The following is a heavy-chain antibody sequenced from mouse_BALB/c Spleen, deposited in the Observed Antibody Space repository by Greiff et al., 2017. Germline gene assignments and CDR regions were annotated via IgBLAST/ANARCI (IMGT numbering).Heavy chain of an antibody. D-gene: IGHD1-1*01. J-gene: IGHJ2*01. CDR3: ARGSYYGSSSYYFDY. Sequence: EVKLMESGGGLVKPGGSLKLSCAASGFTFSSYAMSWVRQTPEKRLEWVASISSGGSTYYPDSVKGRFTISRDNARNILYLQMSSLRSEDTAMYYCARGSYYGSSSYYFDYWGQGTTLTVSS. CDR2: ISSGGST. CDR1: GFTFSSYA. V-gene: IGHV5-6-5*01.